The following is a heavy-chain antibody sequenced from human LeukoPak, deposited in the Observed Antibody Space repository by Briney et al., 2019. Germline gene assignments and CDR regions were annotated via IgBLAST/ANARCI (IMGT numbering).Heavy chain of an antibody. CDR3: AKDRDYSSSWSRKYYFDY. CDR2: FIGSGGST. Sequence: GGPLRLSCEASEFTFSSYAMTWVRQPPGKGLEWASAFIGSGGSTYYADSVKGRFTISRDNSKNTLYLQMNSLRAEDTAVYYCAKDRDYSSSWSRKYYFDYWGQGTLVTVSS. CDR1: EFTFSSYA. V-gene: IGHV3-23*01. D-gene: IGHD6-13*01. J-gene: IGHJ4*02.